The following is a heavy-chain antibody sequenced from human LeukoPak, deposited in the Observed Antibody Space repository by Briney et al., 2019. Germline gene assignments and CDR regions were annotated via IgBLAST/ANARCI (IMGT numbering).Heavy chain of an antibody. CDR3: AKDSLKQWLVPIY. J-gene: IGHJ4*02. CDR2: ISGSGGST. D-gene: IGHD6-19*01. V-gene: IGHV3-23*01. Sequence: PGGSLRLSCAASRFTFSNYGMSWVRQAPGNGLEWVSAISGSGGSTYYADSVKGRFTISRDNSKNTLYLQMNSLRAEDTAVYYCAKDSLKQWLVPIYWGQGTLVTVSS. CDR1: RFTFSNYG.